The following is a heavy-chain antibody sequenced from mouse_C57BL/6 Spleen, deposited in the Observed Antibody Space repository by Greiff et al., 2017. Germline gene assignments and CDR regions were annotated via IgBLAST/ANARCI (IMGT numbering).Heavy chain of an antibody. Sequence: VQLQQSGPVLVKPGASVKMSCKASGYTFTDYYMNWVKQSHGKSLEWIGVINPYNGGTSYNQKFKGKATLTVDKSSSTAYMELNSLTSEESAVYYCERDRGRNYWGQGTTLTVSS. V-gene: IGHV1-19*01. CDR1: GYTFTDYY. CDR2: INPYNGGT. J-gene: IGHJ2*01. D-gene: IGHD3-1*01. CDR3: ERDRGRNY.